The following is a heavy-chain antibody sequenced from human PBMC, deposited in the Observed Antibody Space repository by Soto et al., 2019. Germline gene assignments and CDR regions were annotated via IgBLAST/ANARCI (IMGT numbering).Heavy chain of an antibody. J-gene: IGHJ6*02. D-gene: IGHD4-17*01. V-gene: IGHV3-30-3*01. CDR3: ARGYGGNSHALDV. Sequence: QVQLVESGGGVVQPGRSLRLSCAASGFTFSSYAIHWVRQAPGKGLEWVAVISYDGSNEYYAESVKGRFTISRDNSKYTLYLQTNSLRPDRTAVYYSARGYGGNSHALDVWGQGTTVTVSS. CDR2: ISYDGSNE. CDR1: GFTFSSYA.